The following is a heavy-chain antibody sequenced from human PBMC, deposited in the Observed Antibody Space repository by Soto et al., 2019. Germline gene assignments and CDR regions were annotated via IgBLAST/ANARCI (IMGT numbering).Heavy chain of an antibody. D-gene: IGHD4-17*01. V-gene: IGHV4-59*01. J-gene: IGHJ4*02. CDR3: ARADHGDYFPY. CDR2: IYYSGST. CDR1: GGSISSYY. Sequence: QVQLQESGPGLVKPSETLSLTCTVSGGSISSYYWSWIRQPPGKGLEWIGYIYYSGSTNYNPSLKGRVTNSGDTPRNQFPRKLRSGTVADRAVYYCARADHGDYFPYWAQGTLVTVSS.